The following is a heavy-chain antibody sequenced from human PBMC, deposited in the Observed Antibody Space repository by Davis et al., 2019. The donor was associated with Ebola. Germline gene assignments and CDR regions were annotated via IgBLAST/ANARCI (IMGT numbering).Heavy chain of an antibody. CDR1: GAFVSSGGYS. CDR3: ARVWNDYGSGSYYDY. V-gene: IGHV4-61*08. Sequence: SETLSLTCAVSGAFVSSGGYSWIWIRQPPGKGLEWIGNYYYTGSTYYSPSLRSRVTISVDTSKNQFSLKLSSVTTADTAVYYCARVWNDYGSGSYYDYWGQGTMVTVSS. J-gene: IGHJ3*01. D-gene: IGHD3-10*01. CDR2: YYYTGST.